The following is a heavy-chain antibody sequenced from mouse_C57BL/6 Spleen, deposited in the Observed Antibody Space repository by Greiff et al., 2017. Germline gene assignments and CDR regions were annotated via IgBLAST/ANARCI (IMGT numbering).Heavy chain of an antibody. CDR2: ISRGGGYI. Sequence: EVQLQESGAGLVKPGGSLNLSCAASGFTFSSYAMSWVRQTPEQRLEWVAYISRGGGYIYYADTVKGRFTIARDNARNTLYLQMSSLKSEDTAMYYCTKGDGSSSAWFADWGQGTLVTGAA. CDR1: GFTFSSYA. J-gene: IGHJ3*01. CDR3: TKGDGSSSAWFAD. D-gene: IGHD1-1*01. V-gene: IGHV5-9-1*02.